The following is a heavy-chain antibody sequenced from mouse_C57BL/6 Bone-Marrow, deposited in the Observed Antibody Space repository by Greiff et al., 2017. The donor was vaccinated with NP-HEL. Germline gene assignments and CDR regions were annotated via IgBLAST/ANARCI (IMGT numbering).Heavy chain of an antibody. Sequence: DVKLQESGPGLVKPSQSLSLTCSVTGYSITSGYYWNWIRQFPGNKLEWMGYISYDGSNNYNPSLKNRISITRDTSKNQFFLKLNSVTTEDTATYYCARTSSLYDFDYWGQGTTLTVSS. D-gene: IGHD1-1*01. CDR2: ISYDGSN. J-gene: IGHJ2*01. V-gene: IGHV3-6*01. CDR1: GYSITSGYY. CDR3: ARTSSLYDFDY.